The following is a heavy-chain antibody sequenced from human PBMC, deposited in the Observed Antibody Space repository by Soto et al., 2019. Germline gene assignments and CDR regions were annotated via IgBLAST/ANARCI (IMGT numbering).Heavy chain of an antibody. CDR2: VSHDGRNT. V-gene: IGHV3-30*18. CDR1: GFTFSDYA. J-gene: IGHJ4*02. CDR3: AKGGRQWLVTSDFNY. Sequence: VQLVESGGGVVQPGRSLRLSCAASGFTFSDYAMHWVRQAPGKGLEWVAVVSHDGRNTHYADSVKGRFTIFRDSSKKMFSLEMTSLRAEDTAVYYCAKGGRQWLVTSDFNYWGQGALVTVSS. D-gene: IGHD6-19*01.